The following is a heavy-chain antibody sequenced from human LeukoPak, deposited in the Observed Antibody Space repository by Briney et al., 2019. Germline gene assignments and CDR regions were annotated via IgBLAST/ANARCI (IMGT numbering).Heavy chain of an antibody. CDR2: INHSGST. CDR1: GGSFSGYY. Sequence: SETLSLTCAVYGGSFSGYYWSWIRQPPGKGLEWIGEINHSGSTNYNPSLKSRVTISVDTSKNQFSLKLSSVTAADTAVYCCARETVTIANFDYWGQGTLVTVSS. CDR3: ARETVTIANFDY. D-gene: IGHD4-17*01. V-gene: IGHV4-34*01. J-gene: IGHJ4*02.